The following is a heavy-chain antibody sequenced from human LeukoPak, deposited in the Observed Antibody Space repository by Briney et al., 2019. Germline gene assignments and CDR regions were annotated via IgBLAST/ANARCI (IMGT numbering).Heavy chain of an antibody. Sequence: PSETLSLTCTVSGGSISTSSYYWDWIRQPPGKGLEWIGTIYYTGSTYYSPSLKSRATISVDTSKNQFSLKLSSVTAADTAVYYCARRYGSGSYQDYWGQGTLVTVSS. CDR1: GGSISTSSYY. D-gene: IGHD3-10*01. CDR3: ARRYGSGSYQDY. V-gene: IGHV4-39*01. J-gene: IGHJ4*02. CDR2: IYYTGST.